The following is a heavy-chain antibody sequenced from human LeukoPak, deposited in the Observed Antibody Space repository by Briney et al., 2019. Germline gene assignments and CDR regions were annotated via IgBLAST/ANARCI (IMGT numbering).Heavy chain of an antibody. J-gene: IGHJ4*02. CDR3: AKGDISSRHRGSFDY. Sequence: GGSLRLSCAASGFTFSSYWMSWVRQAPGKGLEWVANIKQDGSEKYYVDSVKGRFTISRDNAKNSLYLQMNSLRAEDMALYYCAKGDISSRHRGSFDYWGQGTLVTVSS. CDR2: IKQDGSEK. D-gene: IGHD3-16*01. V-gene: IGHV3-7*03. CDR1: GFTFSSYW.